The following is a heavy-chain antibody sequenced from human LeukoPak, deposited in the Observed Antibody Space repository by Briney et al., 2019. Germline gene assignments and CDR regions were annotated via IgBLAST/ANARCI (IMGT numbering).Heavy chain of an antibody. CDR2: ISYDGSNK. CDR3: ARARKQAGATPFGD. J-gene: IGHJ4*02. CDR1: GFTFSSYA. V-gene: IGHV3-30-3*01. Sequence: GGSLRLSCAASGFTFSSYAMHWVRQAPGKGLEWVAVISYDGSNKYYADSVKGRFTISRDNSKNTLYLQMNSLRAEDTAVYYCARARKQAGATPFGDWGQGTLVTVSS. D-gene: IGHD1-26*01.